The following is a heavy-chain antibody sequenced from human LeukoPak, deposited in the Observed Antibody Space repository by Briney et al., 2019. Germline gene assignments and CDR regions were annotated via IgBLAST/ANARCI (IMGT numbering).Heavy chain of an antibody. CDR2: IYTSGST. Sequence: SETLSLTCTVSGGSISSSSYYWGWIRQPPGKGLEWIGRIYTSGSTNYNPSLKSRVTMSVDTSKNQFSLKLSSVTAADTAVYYCARDPSARYYFDYWGQGTLVTVSS. CDR1: GGSISSSSYY. V-gene: IGHV4-39*07. CDR3: ARDPSARYYFDY. J-gene: IGHJ4*02.